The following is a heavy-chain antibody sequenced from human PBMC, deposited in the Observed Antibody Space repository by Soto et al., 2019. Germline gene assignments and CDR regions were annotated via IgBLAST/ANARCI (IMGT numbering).Heavy chain of an antibody. CDR2: ISSSSSYI. CDR1: GFTFSSYS. V-gene: IGHV3-21*01. CDR3: ARMGSQRYYYYGMDV. Sequence: GGSLRLSCAASGFTFSSYSMIWVRQAPGKGLEWVSSISSSSSYIYYADSVKGRFTISRDNAKNSLYLQMNSLRAEDTAVYYCARMGSQRYYYYGMDVWGQGTTVTVSS. J-gene: IGHJ6*02. D-gene: IGHD6-25*01.